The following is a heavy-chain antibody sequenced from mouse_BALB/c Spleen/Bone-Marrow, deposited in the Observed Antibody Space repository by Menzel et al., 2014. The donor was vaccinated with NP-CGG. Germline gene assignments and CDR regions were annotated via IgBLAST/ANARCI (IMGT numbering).Heavy chain of an antibody. D-gene: IGHD1-3*01. CDR1: CFNIKDTY. J-gene: IGHJ1*01. CDR2: IDPANGNT. V-gene: IGHV14-3*02. Sequence: EVKLQESGAELVKPGASVKLSCSASCFNIKDTYMHWVKQRPEQGLEWIGRIDPANGNTKYDPKFQDKATITADTSSNTVDLQLSSLTFEDTAVYYCARQEFAIYWYFDVWGAGTTVTVSS. CDR3: ARQEFAIYWYFDV.